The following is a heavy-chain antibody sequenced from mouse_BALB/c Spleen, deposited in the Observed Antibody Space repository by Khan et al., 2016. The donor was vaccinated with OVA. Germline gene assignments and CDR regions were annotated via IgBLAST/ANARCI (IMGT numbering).Heavy chain of an antibody. CDR3: AGGRTY. V-gene: IGHV3-2*02. CDR2: ISYSGSP. D-gene: IGHD3-3*01. CDR1: GYSITSDYA. J-gene: IGHJ3*01. Sequence: EVQLQESGPGLVKPSQSLSLTCTVSGYSITSDYAWNWIRQFPGNKLEWMGYISYSGSPSYTPSLKSRISITRDTSKNQIFLQLNSVTTGDTATYFCAGGRTYGGQGTLVTVSA.